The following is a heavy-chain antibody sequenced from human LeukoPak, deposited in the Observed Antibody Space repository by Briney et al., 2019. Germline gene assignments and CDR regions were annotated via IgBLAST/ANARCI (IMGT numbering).Heavy chain of an antibody. Sequence: PGGSLRLSCAASGFTFSSYAMSWVRQAPGKGLEWVSAISGGGGSTYYADSVKGRFTISRDNSKNTLYLQMNSLRAEDTAVYYCAHTPYSSSWYAGYFQHWGQGTLVTVSS. D-gene: IGHD6-13*01. CDR1: GFTFSSYA. V-gene: IGHV3-23*01. CDR3: AHTPYSSSWYAGYFQH. J-gene: IGHJ1*01. CDR2: ISGGGGST.